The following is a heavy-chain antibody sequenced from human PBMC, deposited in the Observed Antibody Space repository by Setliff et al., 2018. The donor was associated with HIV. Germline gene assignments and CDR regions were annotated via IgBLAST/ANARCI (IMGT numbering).Heavy chain of an antibody. CDR2: ISSTGST. Sequence: TLSLTCTFSGDSISSGNYYWSWIRQPAGKGLEWIGRISSTGSTNYNPSLKIRVTISSDTSKNLFSLKLTTVTAADAAVYYCTRDTGYILSGYRPHWYFDLWGRGTLVTVSS. J-gene: IGHJ2*01. CDR3: TRDTGYILSGYRPHWYFDL. D-gene: IGHD3-9*01. V-gene: IGHV4-61*02. CDR1: GDSISSGNYY.